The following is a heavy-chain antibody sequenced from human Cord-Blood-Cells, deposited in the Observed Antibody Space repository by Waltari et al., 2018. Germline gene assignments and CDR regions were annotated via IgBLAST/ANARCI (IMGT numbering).Heavy chain of an antibody. D-gene: IGHD6-13*01. CDR3: ALSQQLVLHFDY. CDR2: IIPIFGTA. J-gene: IGHJ4*02. Sequence: QVQLVQSGAEVKKPGSWVKVSGKASGGTFSSYANSWVRQAPGQGLEWMGGIIPIFGTANYAQKFQGRVTITADESTSTAYMELSSLRSEDTAVYYCALSQQLVLHFDYWGQGTLVTVSS. CDR1: GGTFSSYA. V-gene: IGHV1-69*01.